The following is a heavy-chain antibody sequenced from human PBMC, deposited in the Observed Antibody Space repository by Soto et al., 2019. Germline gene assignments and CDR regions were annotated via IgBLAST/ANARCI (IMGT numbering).Heavy chain of an antibody. CDR3: VRKGVGMAAVTVGHYYYYAMDV. Sequence: SETLSLTCAVSGYSISSGYYWGWIRQPPGKGLEWIGSLYHSGSTYYNPSLKSRATISVDTSKNQFSLRLTSVTAADTAVYYCVRKGVGMAAVTVGHYYYYAMDVWGQGTTVTVSS. D-gene: IGHD2-21*01. CDR2: LYHSGST. J-gene: IGHJ6*02. V-gene: IGHV4-38-2*01. CDR1: GYSISSGYY.